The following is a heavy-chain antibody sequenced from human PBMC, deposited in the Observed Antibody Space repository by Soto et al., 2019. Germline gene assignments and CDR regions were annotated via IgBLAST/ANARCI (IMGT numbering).Heavy chain of an antibody. CDR3: AKSLGRPYYYYGMDV. J-gene: IGHJ6*02. Sequence: GSLRLSCAASGFTFSSYAMSWVRQAPGKGLEWVSAISGSGGSTYYADSVKGRFTISRDNSKNTLYLQMNSLRAEDTAVYYCAKSLGRPYYYYGMDVWGQGTTVTVSS. CDR1: GFTFSSYA. CDR2: ISGSGGST. V-gene: IGHV3-23*01.